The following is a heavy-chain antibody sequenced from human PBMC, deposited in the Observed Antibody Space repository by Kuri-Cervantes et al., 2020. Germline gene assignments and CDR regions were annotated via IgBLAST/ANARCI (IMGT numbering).Heavy chain of an antibody. CDR1: GFSFSTYA. J-gene: IGHJ4*02. V-gene: IGHV3-23*01. CDR3: AVDSGGYAEHY. Sequence: GESLKISCAASGFSFSTYAMNWVRQAPGKGLEWVSGITGSGYNTYYTDSGMGRFTISRDNFKNTLYLQMNSLTADGTAVYYCAVDSGGYAEHYWGQGTLVTVSS. D-gene: IGHD5-12*01. CDR2: ITGSGYNT.